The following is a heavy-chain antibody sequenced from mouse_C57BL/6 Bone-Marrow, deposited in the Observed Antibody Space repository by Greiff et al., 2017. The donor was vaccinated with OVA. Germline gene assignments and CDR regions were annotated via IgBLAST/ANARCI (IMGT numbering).Heavy chain of an antibody. V-gene: IGHV1-59*01. D-gene: IGHD1-1*01. CDR2: IAPSDSYI. Sequence: VQLQQPGAELVRPGTSVKLSCKASGYTFTNYWMHWVKQRPGQGLEWIGVIAPSDSYINYNQKFKGRATLTVDTSSSTAYMHLSSLTSEDSAVYSCAHYGVRLYLHYWGQGTSLTVSS. CDR3: AHYGVRLYLHY. J-gene: IGHJ2*02. CDR1: GYTFTNYW.